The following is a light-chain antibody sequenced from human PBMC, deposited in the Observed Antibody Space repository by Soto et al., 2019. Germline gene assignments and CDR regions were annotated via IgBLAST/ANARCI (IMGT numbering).Light chain of an antibody. CDR3: QHYGSSSLT. CDR2: ATS. Sequence: EILLTQSPGTLSLSPGERATLSCRASQSVSSSYLTWYQQKPGQAPRLLIYATSNRATGIPDRFSGSGSGTDFTLTISRLEPEDFAVYYCQHYGSSSLTFGGGTKVDIK. CDR1: QSVSSSY. V-gene: IGKV3-20*01. J-gene: IGKJ4*01.